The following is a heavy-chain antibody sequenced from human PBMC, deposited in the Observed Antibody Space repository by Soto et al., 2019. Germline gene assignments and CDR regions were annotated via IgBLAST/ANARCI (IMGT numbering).Heavy chain of an antibody. CDR1: GGSISSSSYY. D-gene: IGHD4-4*01. Sequence: QLQLQESGPGLVKPSETLSLTCTVSGGSISSSSYYWGWIRQPPGKGLEWIGRIYYSGSTYYNPSLKSRFTTTVDTSKNQFSLTLSSVTAADTAVYYCARTGIAYSNIRGSTLNWFDPWGQGTLVTVSS. J-gene: IGHJ5*02. CDR3: ARTGIAYSNIRGSTLNWFDP. CDR2: IYYSGST. V-gene: IGHV4-39*01.